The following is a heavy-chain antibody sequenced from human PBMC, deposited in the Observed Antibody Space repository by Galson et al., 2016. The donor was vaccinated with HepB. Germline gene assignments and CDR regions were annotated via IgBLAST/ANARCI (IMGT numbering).Heavy chain of an antibody. CDR1: GFTFSNYA. CDR2: ISGGGNGK. J-gene: IGHJ4*02. Sequence: LRLSCAGSGFTFSNYAMSWVRQAPGKGLEWVSGISGGGNGKHYADSVKGRFTISRDNSKNTLYLQLSSLRAEDTALYYCAKDEGYSTLSWDYWGQGTLVSVSS. CDR3: AKDEGYSTLSWDY. V-gene: IGHV3-23*01. D-gene: IGHD1-26*01.